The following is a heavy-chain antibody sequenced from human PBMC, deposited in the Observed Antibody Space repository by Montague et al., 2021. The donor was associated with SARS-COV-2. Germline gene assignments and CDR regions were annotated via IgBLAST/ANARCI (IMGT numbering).Heavy chain of an antibody. CDR1: GTSFSGYY. D-gene: IGHD3-10*01. Sequence: ESLSLICAVHGTSFSGYYWNWIRQPPGKGLEWIGEINHGGSTKYSPSLKSRLTISADTSKNQFSLKLTSVAAADTAVYYCARLRDGVVPSPILGVGPYYSYYYMDVWGRGTTVTVSS. CDR3: ARLRDGVVPSPILGVGPYYSYYYMDV. CDR2: INHGGST. V-gene: IGHV4-34*01. J-gene: IGHJ6*03.